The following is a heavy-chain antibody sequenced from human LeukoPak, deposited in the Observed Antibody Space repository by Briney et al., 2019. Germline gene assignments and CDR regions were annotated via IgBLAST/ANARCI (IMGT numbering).Heavy chain of an antibody. Sequence: GGSLRLSCAASGFIFNTYEMNWVRQAPGKRLEWVSYISGTGTTIYYADSVKGRFTISRDNARHSLSLLMNSLRAEDTAIYYCVSAYGGLLDHWGQGTLVTVSS. D-gene: IGHD3-16*01. J-gene: IGHJ4*02. CDR3: VSAYGGLLDH. CDR1: GFIFNTYE. CDR2: ISGTGTTI. V-gene: IGHV3-48*03.